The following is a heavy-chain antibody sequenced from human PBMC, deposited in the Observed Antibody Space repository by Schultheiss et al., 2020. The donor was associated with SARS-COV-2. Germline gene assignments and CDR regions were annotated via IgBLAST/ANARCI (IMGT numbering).Heavy chain of an antibody. J-gene: IGHJ2*01. CDR2: IYYSGST. CDR3: ARGLRAWYFDL. D-gene: IGHD5-12*01. V-gene: IGHV4-61*08. Sequence: SETLSLTCTVSGGSISSGGHYWSWIRQHPGKGLEWIGYIYYSGSTNYNPSLKSRVTISVDTSKNQFSLKLSSVTAADTAVYYCARGLRAWYFDLWGRGTLVTVSS. CDR1: GGSISSGGHY.